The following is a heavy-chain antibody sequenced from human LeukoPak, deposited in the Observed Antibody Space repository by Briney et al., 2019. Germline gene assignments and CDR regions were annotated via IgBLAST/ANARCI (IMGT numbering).Heavy chain of an antibody. CDR2: IVGRDTAT. Sequence: GGSLRLSCAASGFTFRLYAMSWVRQAPGRGLEWVSAIVGRDTATYYTDSVRGRFTISRDNSKNMMYLQMESLRAEDTARYYCARRCQGVAVAHGMDVWGQGTTVTVSS. CDR3: ARRCQGVAVAHGMDV. D-gene: IGHD6-19*01. V-gene: IGHV3-23*01. CDR1: GFTFRLYA. J-gene: IGHJ6*02.